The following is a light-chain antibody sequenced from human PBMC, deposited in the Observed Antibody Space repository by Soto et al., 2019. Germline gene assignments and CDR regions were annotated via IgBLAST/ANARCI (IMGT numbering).Light chain of an antibody. CDR2: GSS. CDR1: QTVTYNY. Sequence: VLTQSPGTLSLSPGERATLSCRASQTVTYNYLAWYQQKPGQAPRLLIFGSSDMATGNPDRFSGSGSGTDFTVSISRLEAEEFAGYYCQQYGSSFPYTWGRGTKLEIK. V-gene: IGKV3-20*01. CDR3: QQYGSSFPYT. J-gene: IGKJ2*01.